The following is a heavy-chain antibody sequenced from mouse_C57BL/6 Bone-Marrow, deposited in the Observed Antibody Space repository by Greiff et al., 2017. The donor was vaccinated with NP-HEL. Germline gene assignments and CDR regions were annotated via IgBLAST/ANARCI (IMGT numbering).Heavy chain of an antibody. CDR3: TTEGVRRY. CDR1: GFNIKDDY. V-gene: IGHV14-4*01. CDR2: IDPENGDT. Sequence: VQLKESGAELVRPGASVKLSCTASGFNIKDDYMHWVKPRPEQGLEWIGWIDPENGDTEYASKFQGKATITADTSSNTAYLQLSSLTSEDTAVYYCTTEGVRRYWGQGTTLTVSS. D-gene: IGHD1-2*01. J-gene: IGHJ2*01.